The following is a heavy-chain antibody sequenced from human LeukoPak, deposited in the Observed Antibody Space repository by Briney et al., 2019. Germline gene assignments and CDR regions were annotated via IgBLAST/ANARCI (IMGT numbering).Heavy chain of an antibody. CDR3: ARLGLGGAFDI. J-gene: IGHJ3*02. D-gene: IGHD2-15*01. V-gene: IGHV6-1*01. CDR2: TYYRSKWYN. Sequence: SQTLSLTCAISGDSVSSNSAVWNWIRQSPSRGLEWLGRTYYRSKWYNDYAVSVKSRITIKPDTSKNQFSLQLNSATPENTAVYYCARLGLGGAFDIWGQGTMVTVSS. CDR1: GDSVSSNSAV.